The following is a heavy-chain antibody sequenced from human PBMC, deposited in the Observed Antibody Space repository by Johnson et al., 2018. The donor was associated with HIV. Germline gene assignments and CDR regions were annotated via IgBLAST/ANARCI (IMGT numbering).Heavy chain of an antibody. V-gene: IGHV3-23*03. Sequence: VQLVESGGGLVQPGGSLRLSCAASGFTFSSYAMSWVRQAPGKGLEWVSVIYSGGSGGSTYYVDSVTGRFTLSRDNSKNTLYLQMNSLRTEDTAVYYCAIDGEDSTSSSCASDIWGQGTMVTVSS. CDR3: AIDGEDSTSSSCASDI. CDR1: GFTFSSYA. J-gene: IGHJ3*02. D-gene: IGHD6-6*01. CDR2: IYSGGSGGST.